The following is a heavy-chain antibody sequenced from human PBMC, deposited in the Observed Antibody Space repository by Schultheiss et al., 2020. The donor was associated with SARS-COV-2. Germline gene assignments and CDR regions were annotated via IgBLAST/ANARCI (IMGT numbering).Heavy chain of an antibody. J-gene: IGHJ4*02. Sequence: SETLSLTCAVYGGSFSGYYWSWIRQPPGKGLEWIGEINHSGSTNYNPSLKSRVTISVDTSKNQFSLKLSSVTAADTAVYYCARVGSHRAAAERGSRYFDYWGQGTLVTVSS. V-gene: IGHV4-34*01. CDR1: GGSFSGYY. CDR2: INHSGST. D-gene: IGHD6-13*01. CDR3: ARVGSHRAAAERGSRYFDY.